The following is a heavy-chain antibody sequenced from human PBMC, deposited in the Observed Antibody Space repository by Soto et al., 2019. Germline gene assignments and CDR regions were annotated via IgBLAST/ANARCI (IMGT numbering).Heavy chain of an antibody. CDR3: AKRRGAGGHFDY. Sequence: DVQLLESGGGLVHPEGSLRLSCAASGFTFSSYAMGWVRQGPGKGLEWVAVISIGGSTNYAGSVRGRFTISRDNSKNTMSLQMNSLTAEYTAVYFCAKRRGAGGHFDYWGQGALVTVSS. J-gene: IGHJ4*02. CDR1: GFTFSSYA. D-gene: IGHD2-15*01. V-gene: IGHV3-23*01. CDR2: ISIGGST.